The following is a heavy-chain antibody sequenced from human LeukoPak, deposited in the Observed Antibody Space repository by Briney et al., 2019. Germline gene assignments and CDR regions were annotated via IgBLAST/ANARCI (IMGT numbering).Heavy chain of an antibody. J-gene: IGHJ4*02. V-gene: IGHV7-4-1*02. CDR2: INTNTGNP. D-gene: IGHD6-13*01. Sequence: ASVKVSCKASGYTFTSYAMNWVRQAPGQGLEWMGWINTNTGNPTYAQGFTGRFVFSLDTSVSTAYLQISSLKAEDTAAYYCARADSSSWYDPDFDYWGQGTLVTVSS. CDR3: ARADSSSWYDPDFDY. CDR1: GYTFTSYA.